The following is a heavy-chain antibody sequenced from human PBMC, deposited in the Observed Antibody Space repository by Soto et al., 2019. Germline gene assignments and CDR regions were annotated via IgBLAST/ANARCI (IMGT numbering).Heavy chain of an antibody. D-gene: IGHD3-10*01. CDR2: INTHNGNT. CDR3: ARRMGSGFVDY. J-gene: IGHJ4*02. Sequence: ASVKVSCKASGYTLTSYGISWVRQAPGQGLEWMGWINTHNGNTNYAQMLQGRVTMTTDTSTSTAYLELRSLTSDDTAMYYCARRMGSGFVDYWGQGTLVTAPQ. V-gene: IGHV1-18*01. CDR1: GYTLTSYG.